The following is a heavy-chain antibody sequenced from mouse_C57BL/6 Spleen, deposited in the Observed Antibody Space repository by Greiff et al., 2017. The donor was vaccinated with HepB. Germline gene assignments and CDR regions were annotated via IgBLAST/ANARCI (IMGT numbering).Heavy chain of an antibody. Sequence: EVQVVESGGGLVKPGGSLKLSCAASGFTFSSYTMSWVRQTPEKRLEWVATISGGGGNTYYPDSVKGRFTISRDNAKNTLYLQMSSLRSEDTALYYCARQDFSPFAYWGQGTLVTVSA. CDR1: GFTFSSYT. CDR2: ISGGGGNT. V-gene: IGHV5-9*01. CDR3: ARQDFSPFAY. J-gene: IGHJ3*01.